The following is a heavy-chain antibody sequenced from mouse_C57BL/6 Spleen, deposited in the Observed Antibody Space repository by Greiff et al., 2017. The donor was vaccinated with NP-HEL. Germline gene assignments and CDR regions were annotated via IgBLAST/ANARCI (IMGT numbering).Heavy chain of an antibody. CDR1: GYTFTDYY. CDR3: ARGDYDEGAWFGD. J-gene: IGHJ3*01. D-gene: IGHD2-4*01. V-gene: IGHV1-76*01. Sequence: QVQLQQSGAELVRPGASVKLSCKASGYTFTDYYINWVKQRPGQGLEWIARIYPGSGNTYYNEKFTGKATLTAEKSSSTAYMQLSSLAADDCAFYFSARGDYDEGAWFGDWGQGTLVTVSA. CDR2: IYPGSGNT.